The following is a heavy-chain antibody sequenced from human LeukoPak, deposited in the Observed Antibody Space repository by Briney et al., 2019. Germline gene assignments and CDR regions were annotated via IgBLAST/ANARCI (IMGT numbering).Heavy chain of an antibody. CDR1: GFTFSSYE. CDR2: ISSSGSTI. J-gene: IGHJ4*02. CDR3: ARAIAVARGLDY. V-gene: IGHV3-48*03. Sequence: GGSLRLSCAASGFTFSSYEMNWVRQAPGKGLEWVSYISSSGSTIYYAYSVKGRFTISRDNAKNSLYLQMNSLRAEDTAVYYCARAIAVARGLDYWGQGTLVTVSS. D-gene: IGHD2-21*01.